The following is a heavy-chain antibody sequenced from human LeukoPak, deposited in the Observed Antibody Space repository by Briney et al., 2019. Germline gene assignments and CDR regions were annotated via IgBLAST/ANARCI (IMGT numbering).Heavy chain of an antibody. CDR1: GGSFSCYY. J-gene: IGHJ4*02. CDR2: SNHSGST. V-gene: IGHV4-34*01. CDR3: ARANLPYYYDSSGYYPPGY. D-gene: IGHD3-22*01. Sequence: SETLSLTCAVYGGSFSCYYWSWIRQPPGKGLEWIGESNHSGSTNYNPSLKSRVTISVDTSKNQFSLKLSSVTAADTAVYYCARANLPYYYDSSGYYPPGYWGQGTLVTVSS.